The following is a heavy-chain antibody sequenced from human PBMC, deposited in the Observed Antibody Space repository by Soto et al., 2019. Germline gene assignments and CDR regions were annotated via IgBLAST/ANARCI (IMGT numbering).Heavy chain of an antibody. V-gene: IGHV1-69*13. CDR3: ARVKRINMIANSSAYYYGMDV. CDR2: IIPIFGTA. CDR1: GGTFSSYA. D-gene: IGHD3-22*01. Sequence: SVKVSCKASGGTFSSYAISWVRQAPGQGLEWMGGIIPIFGTANYAQKFQGRVTITADESTSTAYMELSSLRSGDTAVYYCARVKRINMIANSSAYYYGMDVWGQGTTVTVSS. J-gene: IGHJ6*02.